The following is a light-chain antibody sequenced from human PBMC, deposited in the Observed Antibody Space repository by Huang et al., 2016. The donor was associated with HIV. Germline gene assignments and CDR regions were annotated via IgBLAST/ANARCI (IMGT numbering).Light chain of an antibody. CDR2: AAS. V-gene: IGKV1-39*01. Sequence: DIQMTQSPSSLSSSVGDRVTITCRASQSISSYLNWYQQKPGKAPTLLIYAASSLQSGVPSMFRGSGSGTDFTLTISSLQPEDFATYYWQQSYRGWTFGQGTKVEIK. J-gene: IGKJ1*01. CDR3: QQSYRGWT. CDR1: QSISSY.